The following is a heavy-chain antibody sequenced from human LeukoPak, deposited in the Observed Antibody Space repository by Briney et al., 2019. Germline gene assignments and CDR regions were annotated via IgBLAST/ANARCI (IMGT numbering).Heavy chain of an antibody. V-gene: IGHV4-61*02. CDR1: GGSMSSNSYY. D-gene: IGHD3-10*01. Sequence: SETLSLTCTVSGGSMSSNSYYWSWIRQPAGKGLEWIGRIYTGGSTNYNPSLKSRVTISVDTSKNQFSLKLSSVTAADTAVYYCARDRRDMVRGINIVRQYHYYYYMDVWGKGTTVTVSS. J-gene: IGHJ6*03. CDR2: IYTGGST. CDR3: ARDRRDMVRGINIVRQYHYYYYMDV.